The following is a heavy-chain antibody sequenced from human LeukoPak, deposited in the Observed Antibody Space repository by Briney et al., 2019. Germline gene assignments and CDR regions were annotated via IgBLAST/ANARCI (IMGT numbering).Heavy chain of an antibody. CDR2: IYYSGST. Sequence: SETLSLTCTVSGGSISVSSYYWGWIRQPPGKGLEWIGSIYYSGSTYYNPSLKSRVTISVDTSKNQFSLKLSSVTAADTAVYYCARGGGRKFGGGAYYYYMDVWGKGTTVAVSS. D-gene: IGHD3-16*01. J-gene: IGHJ6*03. CDR3: ARGGGRKFGGGAYYYYMDV. CDR1: GGSISVSSYY. V-gene: IGHV4-39*07.